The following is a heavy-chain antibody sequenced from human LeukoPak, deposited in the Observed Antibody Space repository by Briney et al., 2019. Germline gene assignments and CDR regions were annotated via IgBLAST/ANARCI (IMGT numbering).Heavy chain of an antibody. J-gene: IGHJ4*02. CDR2: VTGSGITT. CDR1: GFTFSDYI. D-gene: IGHD3-10*01. CDR3: AKGDYYGSGSYRSYDY. Sequence: GGSLRLSCVASGFTFSDYIMNWVRQAPGKGLEWVSTVTGSGITTSYAASVKGRFTISRDNSKNTLYLQMNSLRAEDTAVYYCAKGDYYGSGSYRSYDYWGQGTLVTVSS. V-gene: IGHV3-23*01.